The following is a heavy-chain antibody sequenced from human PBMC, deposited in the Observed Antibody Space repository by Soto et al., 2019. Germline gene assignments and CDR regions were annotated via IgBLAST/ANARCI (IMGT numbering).Heavy chain of an antibody. CDR2: IIPIFGTA. D-gene: IGHD5-12*01. Sequence: GASVKVSCKASGGTFSSYAISWVRQAPGQGLESMGGIIPIFGTANYAQKFQGRVTITAHESTSTAYMELSSLKSDDTAVYYCARLPRICGWHYYYYGMDVWGQGTTVTVSS. V-gene: IGHV1-69*13. J-gene: IGHJ6*02. CDR3: ARLPRICGWHYYYYGMDV. CDR1: GGTFSSYA.